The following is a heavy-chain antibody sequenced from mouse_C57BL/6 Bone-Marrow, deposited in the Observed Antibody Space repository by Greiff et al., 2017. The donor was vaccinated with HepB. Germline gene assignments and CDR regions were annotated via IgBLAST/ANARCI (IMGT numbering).Heavy chain of an antibody. J-gene: IGHJ2*01. CDR2: IDPENGDT. V-gene: IGHV14-4*01. Sequence: EVQLQQSGAELVRPGASVKLSCTASGFNIKDDYMHWVKQRPEQGLEWIGWIDPENGDTEYASKFQGKATITADTSSNTAYLQLSSLTSQDTAIYYCSTGFRNFDFWGQGTAPTVS. CDR3: STGFRNFDF. CDR1: GFNIKDDY.